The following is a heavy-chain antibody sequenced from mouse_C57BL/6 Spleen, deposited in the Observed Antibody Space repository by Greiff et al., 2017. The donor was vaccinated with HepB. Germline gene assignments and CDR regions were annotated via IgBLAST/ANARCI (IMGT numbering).Heavy chain of an antibody. D-gene: IGHD1-1*01. Sequence: VQLQQSGPELVKPGASVKISCKASGYAFSSSWMNWVKQRPGKGLEWIGRIYPGDGDTNYNGKFKGKATLTADQSSSTAYMQLSSLTSEDSAVYFCARSDYGSSYGFAYWGQGTLVTVSA. CDR2: IYPGDGDT. V-gene: IGHV1-82*01. CDR3: ARSDYGSSYGFAY. J-gene: IGHJ3*01. CDR1: GYAFSSSW.